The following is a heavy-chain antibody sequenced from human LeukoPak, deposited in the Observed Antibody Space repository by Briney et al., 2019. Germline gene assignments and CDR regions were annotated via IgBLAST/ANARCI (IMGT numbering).Heavy chain of an antibody. D-gene: IGHD3/OR15-3a*01. J-gene: IGHJ4*02. CDR1: GVSISSSNSY. Sequence: SETLSLTCTVSGVSISSSNSYWGWIRQPPGKGLEWIGSIYYSGNTYYNASLKSQASISIDTSKNRFSLKLTSVTAADTAVYYCARQTGSGLFILPGGQGTLVTVSS. V-gene: IGHV4-39*01. CDR3: ARQTGSGLFILP. CDR2: IYYSGNT.